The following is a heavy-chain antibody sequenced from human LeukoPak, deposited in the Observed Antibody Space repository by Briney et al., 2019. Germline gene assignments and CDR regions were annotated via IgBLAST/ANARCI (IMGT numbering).Heavy chain of an antibody. CDR3: ASPPGIAAAGYFEY. V-gene: IGHV4-39*01. Sequence: NPSETLSLTCTVSGGSISSSSDYWGWIRQPPGKGLEWIGSIYYSGSTHYNPSLKSRVTISVDTSKNQFSLKLSSVTAADTAVYYCASPPGIAAAGYFEYWGQGTLVTVSS. D-gene: IGHD6-13*01. J-gene: IGHJ4*02. CDR1: GGSISSSSDY. CDR2: IYYSGST.